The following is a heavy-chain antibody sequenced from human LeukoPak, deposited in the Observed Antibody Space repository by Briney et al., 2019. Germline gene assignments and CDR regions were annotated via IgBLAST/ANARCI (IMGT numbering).Heavy chain of an antibody. Sequence: GGSLRLSCAASGFTFSDYYMTWVRQAPGKGLEWVANIKQDGSEKQYVDSVKGRFAISRDNAKKSLYLQINTLRAEDTAVYYCVRGPHIAATSYWGQGTLVTVSS. CDR3: VRGPHIAATSY. V-gene: IGHV3-7*03. CDR1: GFTFSDYY. J-gene: IGHJ4*02. CDR2: IKQDGSEK. D-gene: IGHD6-25*01.